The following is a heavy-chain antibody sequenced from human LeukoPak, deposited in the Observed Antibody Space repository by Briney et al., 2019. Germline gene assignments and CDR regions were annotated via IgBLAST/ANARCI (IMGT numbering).Heavy chain of an antibody. V-gene: IGHV3-23*01. CDR3: VREGGSGWYSGWFDP. CDR2: ISGSGGRT. J-gene: IGHJ5*02. D-gene: IGHD6-19*01. Sequence: GGSLRLSCAASGFSFSNYAMNWVRQAPGKGLEWVSGISGSGGRTYYADSVKGRFSISRDNSKNTLYLQMNSLRAEDTAVYYCVREGGSGWYSGWFDPWGQGTLVTVSS. CDR1: GFSFSNYA.